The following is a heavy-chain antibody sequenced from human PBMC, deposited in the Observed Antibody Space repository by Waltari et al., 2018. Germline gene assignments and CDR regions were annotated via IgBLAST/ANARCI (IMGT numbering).Heavy chain of an antibody. J-gene: IGHJ1*01. V-gene: IGHV4-34*02. Sequence: QVLLQQWGAGLLKPSETLSLSCAVHGGSSFSAYFWNWVRQVPGKWLEWIGEITDRGLNNYNPALKSRATIAVDTSRNQFSLTLTSVTAADTALYYCARSAAIVVRGRYFQYWGQGTLVTVSS. CDR3: ARSAAIVVRGRYFQY. CDR2: ITDRGLN. CDR1: GGSSFSAYF. D-gene: IGHD3-10*01.